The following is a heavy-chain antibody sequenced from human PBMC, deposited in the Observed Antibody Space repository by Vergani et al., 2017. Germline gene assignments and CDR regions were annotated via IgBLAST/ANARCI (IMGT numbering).Heavy chain of an antibody. CDR2: ISGSGGST. V-gene: IGHV3-11*01. D-gene: IGHD2-2*01. CDR3: ARDGPDIVVVPAASRYYYYMDV. CDR1: GFTFSDYY. Sequence: QVQLVESGGGLVKPGGSLRLSCAASGFTFSDYYMSWIRQAPGKGLEWVSYISGSGGSTYYADSVKGRFTISRDNSKNTLYLQMNSLRAEDTAVYYCARDGPDIVVVPAASRYYYYMDVWGKGTTVTVSS. J-gene: IGHJ6*03.